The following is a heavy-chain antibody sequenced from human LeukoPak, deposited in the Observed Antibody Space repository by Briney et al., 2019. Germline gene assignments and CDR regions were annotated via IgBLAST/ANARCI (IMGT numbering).Heavy chain of an antibody. CDR1: GGSMSSYY. J-gene: IGHJ4*02. Sequence: KSSETLSLTCTVSGGSMSSYYWSWIRQPPGKQLEWIGYIYYSGSTSYSPSLKSRVTISVDTSKNEFSLKLSSVTAAVTAVYYCARYGLIRGFEYWGQGTLVTVSS. V-gene: IGHV4-59*01. CDR3: ARYGLIRGFEY. CDR2: IYYSGST. D-gene: IGHD3-16*01.